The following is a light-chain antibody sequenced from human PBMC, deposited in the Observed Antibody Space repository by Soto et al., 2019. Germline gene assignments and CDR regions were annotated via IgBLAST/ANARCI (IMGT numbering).Light chain of an antibody. V-gene: IGLV1-51*01. Sequence: QSVMTQPPSVSAAPGQKVTISCSGSSSNIGGNSVSWYQQLPGTAPKLLIYDDNKRPSGIPDRFSASKSGTSASLAISGLRSEDEADYYCAAWHDSLSGVIFGGGTKVTVL. CDR3: AAWHDSLSGVI. CDR2: DDN. CDR1: SSNIGGNS. J-gene: IGLJ2*01.